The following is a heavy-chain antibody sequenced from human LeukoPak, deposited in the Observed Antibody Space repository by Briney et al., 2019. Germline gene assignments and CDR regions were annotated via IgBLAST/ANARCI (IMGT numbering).Heavy chain of an antibody. J-gene: IGHJ4*02. CDR1: GGSISSSSYY. V-gene: IGHV4-39*01. D-gene: IGHD3-22*01. Sequence: PPETLSLTCTVPGGSISSSSYYWGWTRQPPGKGLEWIGRIYYSGSTSYNPSLKSRVPIPVHTSKKQFPLKLSAGTAADAAVYYCASHIDYYDSSGYWDWGQGNLVTVSS. CDR3: ASHIDYYDSSGYWD. CDR2: IYYSGST.